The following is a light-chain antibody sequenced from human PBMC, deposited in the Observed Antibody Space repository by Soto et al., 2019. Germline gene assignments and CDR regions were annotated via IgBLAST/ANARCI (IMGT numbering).Light chain of an antibody. Sequence: QSVLTQPPSASGTPGQRVTISCSGSSSNIGSNTVNWYQQLPGTAPKLLIHANNQRPSRVPDRFSGSKSGTSASLAISWLQSEEADYYCAAWDDSLNGYVFGTGTQLTVL. CDR3: AAWDDSLNGYV. CDR2: ANN. V-gene: IGLV1-44*01. CDR1: SSNIGSNT. J-gene: IGLJ1*01.